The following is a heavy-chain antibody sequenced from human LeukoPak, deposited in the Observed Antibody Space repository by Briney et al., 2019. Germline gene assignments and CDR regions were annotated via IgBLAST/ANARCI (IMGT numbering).Heavy chain of an antibody. CDR3: AKDYGSGSSYYYMDV. CDR1: GFTFSSYG. D-gene: IGHD3-10*01. J-gene: IGHJ6*03. V-gene: IGHV3-33*06. Sequence: PGGSLRLSCAASGFTFSSYGMHWVRQAPGKGLEWVAVIWYDGSNKYYADSVKGRFTISRDNSKNTLYLQMNSLRAEDTAVYYCAKDYGSGSSYYYMDVWGKGTTVTASS. CDR2: IWYDGSNK.